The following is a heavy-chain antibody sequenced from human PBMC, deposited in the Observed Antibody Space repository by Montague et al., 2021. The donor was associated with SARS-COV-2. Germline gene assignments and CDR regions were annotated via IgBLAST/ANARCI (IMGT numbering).Heavy chain of an antibody. J-gene: IGHJ5*02. CDR3: ARTEYNWNDWFDP. CDR2: IFHSGIT. D-gene: IGHD1-20*01. V-gene: IGHV4-59*13. CDR1: GGSISSYY. Sequence: SETLSLTCSVSGGSISSYYWSWIRQSPGKGLEWIGYIFHSGITDXXPSLKSRVTIPVDMSKNQFSLQLNSVTAADSAVYYCARTEYNWNDWFDPWGQGTLVTVSS.